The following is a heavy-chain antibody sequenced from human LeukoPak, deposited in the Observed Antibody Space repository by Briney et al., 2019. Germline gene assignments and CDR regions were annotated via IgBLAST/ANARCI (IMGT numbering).Heavy chain of an antibody. Sequence: GGSLRLSCAASGFTFSSYSMNWVRQAPGKGLEWVSSISSSSSYIYYADSVKGRFTISRDNAKNSLYLQMNSLRAEDTAVYYCARDVATIKGDYDYVSYWGQGTLVTVSS. CDR1: GFTFSSYS. D-gene: IGHD3-16*01. J-gene: IGHJ4*02. V-gene: IGHV3-21*01. CDR3: ARDVATIKGDYDYVSY. CDR2: ISSSSSYI.